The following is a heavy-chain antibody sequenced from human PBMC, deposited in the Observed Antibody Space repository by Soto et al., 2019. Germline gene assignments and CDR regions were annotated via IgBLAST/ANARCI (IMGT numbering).Heavy chain of an antibody. Sequence: GSLRLSCASSGFTFSSYSMNWVRQAPGKGLEWVSSISSSSSYIYYADSVKGRFTISRDNAKNTLYLQMNSLRAEDTAVYYCAKDVMQLVPYYYYGMDVWGQGTTVTVSS. D-gene: IGHD6-13*01. CDR1: GFTFSSYS. V-gene: IGHV3-21*04. CDR3: AKDVMQLVPYYYYGMDV. J-gene: IGHJ6*02. CDR2: ISSSSSYI.